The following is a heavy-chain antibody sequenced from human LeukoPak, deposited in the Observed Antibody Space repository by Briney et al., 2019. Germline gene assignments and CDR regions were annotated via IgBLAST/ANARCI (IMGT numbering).Heavy chain of an antibody. CDR1: GGSISSYY. J-gene: IGHJ5*02. V-gene: IGHV4-59*08. Sequence: SETLSLTCTVSGGSISSYYWSWIRQPPGKGLEWIGYIYYSGSTNYNPSLKSRVTISVDTSKNQFSLKLSSVTAADTAVYYCARATSFRGSSWIAWGQGTLVTVSS. CDR3: ARATSFRGSSWIA. D-gene: IGHD6-13*01. CDR2: IYYSGST.